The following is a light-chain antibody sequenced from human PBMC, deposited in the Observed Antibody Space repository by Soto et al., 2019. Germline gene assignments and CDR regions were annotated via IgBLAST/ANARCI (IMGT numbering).Light chain of an antibody. Sequence: EIVMTQSPATLSVSPGERVTLSCRASESIGSNLAWYQQKPGQAPRLLMYGASTRATGIPARFSGSGSGTEFTLTISSLQSEDFAVYSCQQYNSWPLTFGGGTKVDIK. CDR2: GAS. V-gene: IGKV3-15*01. CDR3: QQYNSWPLT. J-gene: IGKJ4*01. CDR1: ESIGSN.